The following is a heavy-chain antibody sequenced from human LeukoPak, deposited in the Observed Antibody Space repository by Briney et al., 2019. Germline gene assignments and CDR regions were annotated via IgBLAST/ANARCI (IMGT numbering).Heavy chain of an antibody. D-gene: IGHD6-19*01. V-gene: IGHV4-39*07. CDR2: IDYSGST. CDR3: ARVINSVAGFPFDP. CDR1: GGSISSNYYY. J-gene: IGHJ5*02. Sequence: PSETLSLTCTVSGGSISSNYYYWSWIRQPPGNGLEWIGSIDYSGSTYYNPSLKSRVIISIDTSKNQHSLKLSSVSAADTAVYYCARVINSVAGFPFDPWGQGTLVTVSS.